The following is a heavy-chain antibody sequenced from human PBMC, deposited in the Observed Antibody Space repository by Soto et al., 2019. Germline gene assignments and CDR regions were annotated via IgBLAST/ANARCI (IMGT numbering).Heavy chain of an antibody. CDR3: AGRITMIRGLTDYGVDV. J-gene: IGHJ6*02. D-gene: IGHD3-10*01. V-gene: IGHV5-51*01. Sequence: PGESLKISCKGSGYSFTSYWIGWVRQMPGKGLEWMGIIYPSDSDTRYSPSFQGQVTISADKSISTAYLQWSSLKASDTAIYYCAGRITMIRGLTDYGVDVWGQGTTVTVSS. CDR1: GYSFTSYW. CDR2: IYPSDSDT.